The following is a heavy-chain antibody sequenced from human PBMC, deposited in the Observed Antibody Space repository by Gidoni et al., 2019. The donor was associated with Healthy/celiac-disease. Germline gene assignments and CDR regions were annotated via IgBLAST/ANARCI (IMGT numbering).Heavy chain of an antibody. Sequence: EVQLVESGGVVVQPGGSLRLSCAASGFTFDDYTMHWVRQAPGKGLEWVSLISWDGGSTYYADSVKGRFTISRDNSKNSLYLQMNSLRTEDTALYYCAKDIETGIAVAGGFDYWGQGTLVTVSS. V-gene: IGHV3-43*01. J-gene: IGHJ4*02. D-gene: IGHD6-19*01. CDR2: ISWDGGST. CDR1: GFTFDDYT. CDR3: AKDIETGIAVAGGFDY.